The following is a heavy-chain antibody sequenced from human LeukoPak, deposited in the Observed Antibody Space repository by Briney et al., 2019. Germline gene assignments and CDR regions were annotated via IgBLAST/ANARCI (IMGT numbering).Heavy chain of an antibody. Sequence: PGGSLRLSGAPSGFTFTSYAIHGVRQSPGKGVEWVAVISSEGNTRYYADSVQGRFTISRDNSKNTLDLQMNSLRAEDTAVYYCAGKVASGYWGQGTLVTVSS. CDR1: GFTFTSYA. CDR3: AGKVASGY. V-gene: IGHV3-30*12. D-gene: IGHD5-12*01. CDR2: ISSEGNTR. J-gene: IGHJ4*02.